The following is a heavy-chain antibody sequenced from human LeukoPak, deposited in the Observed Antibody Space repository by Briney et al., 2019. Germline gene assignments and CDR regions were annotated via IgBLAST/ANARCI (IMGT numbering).Heavy chain of an antibody. CDR2: IYYRGST. Sequence: SETLSLTCTVSGASINYSSYYWGWIRQPPGETLEWLGSIYYRGSTFNNPSLRNRVTISVDTSKNQFSLRLSSVTAADTAVYYCARAVGATYYFDSWGQGTLVTVSS. J-gene: IGHJ4*02. V-gene: IGHV4-39*07. CDR1: GASINYSSYY. D-gene: IGHD1-26*01. CDR3: ARAVGATYYFDS.